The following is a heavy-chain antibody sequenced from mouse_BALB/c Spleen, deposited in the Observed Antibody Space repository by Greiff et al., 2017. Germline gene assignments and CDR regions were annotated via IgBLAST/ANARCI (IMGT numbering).Heavy chain of an antibody. CDR1: GYSITSDYA. J-gene: IGHJ3*01. Sequence: EVKLQESGPGLVKPSQSLSLTCTVTGYSITSDYAWNWIRQFPGNKLEWMGYISYSGSTSYNPSLKSRISITRDTSKNQFFLQLNSVTTEDTATYYCARGYYGWFAYWGQGTLVTVSA. D-gene: IGHD1-1*01. V-gene: IGHV3-2*02. CDR2: ISYSGST. CDR3: ARGYYGWFAY.